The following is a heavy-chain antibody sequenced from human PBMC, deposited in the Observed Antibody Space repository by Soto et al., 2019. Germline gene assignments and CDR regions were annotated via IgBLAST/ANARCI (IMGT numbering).Heavy chain of an antibody. J-gene: IGHJ3*02. Sequence: SETLSLTCTVSGGSISSSSYYWGWIRQPPGKGLEWIGSIYYSGNTNYNPSLKSRVTISVDTSKNQFSLELSSVTAADTALYYCARTRGQWLDYAFDIWGQGTMVTVSS. D-gene: IGHD6-19*01. CDR1: GGSISSSSYY. CDR3: ARTRGQWLDYAFDI. V-gene: IGHV4-39*07. CDR2: IYYSGNT.